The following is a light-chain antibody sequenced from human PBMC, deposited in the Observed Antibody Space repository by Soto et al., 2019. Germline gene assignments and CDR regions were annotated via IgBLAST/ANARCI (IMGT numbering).Light chain of an antibody. Sequence: QPVLTQPPSASGTPGQTVTISCSGSSSNIGSNTVSWYQQLPGAAPTLLIYNDNERPSGVPDRFSGSKSGTSASLAISGLQSEDEADYYCAAWDETLIDVFGTGTQLTVL. CDR2: NDN. CDR1: SSNIGSNT. J-gene: IGLJ1*01. CDR3: AAWDETLIDV. V-gene: IGLV1-44*01.